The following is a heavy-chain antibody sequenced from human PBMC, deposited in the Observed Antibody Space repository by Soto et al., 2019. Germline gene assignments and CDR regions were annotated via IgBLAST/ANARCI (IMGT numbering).Heavy chain of an antibody. D-gene: IGHD7-27*01. CDR2: ITNDGSNR. CDR1: GFSFKSYG. V-gene: IGHV3-30*18. Sequence: QVQVVESGGGVVQPGTSLRLSCVASGFSFKSYGMHWVGQAPGKGLEWVALITNDGSNRSYEDSVKGRFTVSRDNSKKTVSLQMNSLRPEDTALYYCAKAIYDTGVDDYWGQGTHVIVSS. CDR3: AKAIYDTGVDDY. J-gene: IGHJ4*02.